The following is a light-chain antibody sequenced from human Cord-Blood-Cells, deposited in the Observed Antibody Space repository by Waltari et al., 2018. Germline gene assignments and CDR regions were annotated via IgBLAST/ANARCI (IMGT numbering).Light chain of an antibody. CDR2: EVS. CDR1: SRDVGGYNY. V-gene: IGLV2-8*01. Sequence: QSALTQPPSASGSPGQSVTISCTGTSRDVGGYNYVSWYQQHPGKAPKLMIYEVSKRPSGVPDRFSGSKSGNTASLTVSVLQAEDEADYYCSSYAGSNNFVVFGGGTKLTVL. J-gene: IGLJ2*01. CDR3: SSYAGSNNFVV.